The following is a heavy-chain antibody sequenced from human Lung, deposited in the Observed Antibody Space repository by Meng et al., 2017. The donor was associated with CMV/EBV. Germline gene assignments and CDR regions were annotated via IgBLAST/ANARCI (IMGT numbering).Heavy chain of an antibody. D-gene: IGHD3-3*01. J-gene: IGHJ4*02. CDR2: INPNSGGT. V-gene: IGHV1-2*02. CDR3: ARGRDVLRFLEWLLPDY. CDR1: GYTFTGYY. Sequence: QVQLVQSGAEVKKPGASVKVSCQAAGYTFTGYYMHWVRQAPGQGLEWMGWINPNSGGTNYAQKFQGRVTMTRDTSISTAYMELSRLRSDDTAVYYCARGRDVLRFLEWLLPDYWGQGTLVTVSS.